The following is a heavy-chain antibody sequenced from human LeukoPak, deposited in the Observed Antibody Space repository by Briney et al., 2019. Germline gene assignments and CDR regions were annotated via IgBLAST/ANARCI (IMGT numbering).Heavy chain of an antibody. CDR2: ISAYNGNT. CDR3: ATDRQPLNRVVGLRYYYYMDV. J-gene: IGHJ6*03. CDR1: GYTFTSYG. Sequence: GASVKVSCKASGYTFTSYGISWVRQAPGQGLEWMGWISAYNGNTNYAQKLQGRVTMTTDTSTSTAYMELRSLRSDDTAVYYCATDRQPLNRVVGLRYYYYMDVWGKGTTVTVSS. D-gene: IGHD2-2*01. V-gene: IGHV1-18*01.